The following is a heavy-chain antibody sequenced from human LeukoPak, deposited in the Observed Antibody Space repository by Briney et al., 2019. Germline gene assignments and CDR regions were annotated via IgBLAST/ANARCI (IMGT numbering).Heavy chain of an antibody. CDR2: ISGSGGST. D-gene: IGHD4-23*01. Sequence: GGSLRLSCAASGFTFRGYGMSWVRQAPGKGLEWVSAISGSGGSTYYADSVKGRFTISRDNSKNTLYLQMNSLRAEDTAVYYCAKAYGGKAYYFDYWGQGTLVTVSS. V-gene: IGHV3-23*01. CDR3: AKAYGGKAYYFDY. CDR1: GFTFRGYG. J-gene: IGHJ4*02.